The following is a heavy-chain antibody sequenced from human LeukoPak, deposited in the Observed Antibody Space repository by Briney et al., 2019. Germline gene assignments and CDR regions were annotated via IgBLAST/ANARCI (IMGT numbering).Heavy chain of an antibody. CDR3: ARDYPTSGIVTIFDY. J-gene: IGHJ4*02. Sequence: PGGSLRLSCASSGFTFNNYAMTWVRQAPGKGLEWVSSITASGGSTYCADPVKGRFTIYRDNSKNTLYLQINSLRAEDTAVYYCARDYPTSGIVTIFDYWGQGTLVTVSS. D-gene: IGHD1-1*01. V-gene: IGHV3-23*01. CDR2: ITASGGST. CDR1: GFTFNNYA.